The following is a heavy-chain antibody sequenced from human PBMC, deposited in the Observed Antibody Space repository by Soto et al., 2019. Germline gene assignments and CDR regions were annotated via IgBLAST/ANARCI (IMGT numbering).Heavy chain of an antibody. CDR2: IYYSGST. CDR1: GGSISSGGYY. CDR3: ARDTYSGSYGDWFDP. D-gene: IGHD1-26*01. V-gene: IGHV4-31*03. J-gene: IGHJ5*02. Sequence: PSETLSLTCTVSGGSISSGGYYWSWIRQHPGKGLEWIGYIYYSGSTYYNPSLKSRVTISVDTSKNQFSLKLSSVTAADTAVYYCARDTYSGSYGDWFDPWGQGTLVTVSS.